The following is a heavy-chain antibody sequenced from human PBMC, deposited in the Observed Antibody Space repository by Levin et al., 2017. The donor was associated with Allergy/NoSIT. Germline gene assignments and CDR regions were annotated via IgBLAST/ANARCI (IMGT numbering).Heavy chain of an antibody. CDR3: AKVGRTSVSLAKDAFDI. Sequence: GESLKISCAASGFTFSSYAMNWVRQAPKKGLEWVSGISDTGGNTYYADSVKGRFTISRDNSKNTLSLQVNSLRAEDTAVYYCAKVGRTSVSLAKDAFDIWGQGTMVTVSS. CDR1: GFTFSSYA. D-gene: IGHD4-17*01. V-gene: IGHV3-23*01. J-gene: IGHJ3*02. CDR2: ISDTGGNT.